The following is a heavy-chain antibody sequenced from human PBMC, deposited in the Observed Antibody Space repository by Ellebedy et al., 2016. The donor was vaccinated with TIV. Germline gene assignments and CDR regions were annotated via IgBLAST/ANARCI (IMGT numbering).Heavy chain of an antibody. CDR2: IDGDGSRT. CDR1: GFSFSNSW. Sequence: GESLKISCEASGFSFSNSWMHWVRQAPGKGLVWISRIDGDGSRTNYVDSVKGRFTISRDNAKNTVYLQMNSLRAEDTAVYYCARRSRGPSYYFDYWGQGALVTVSS. D-gene: IGHD3-10*01. J-gene: IGHJ4*02. V-gene: IGHV3-74*01. CDR3: ARRSRGPSYYFDY.